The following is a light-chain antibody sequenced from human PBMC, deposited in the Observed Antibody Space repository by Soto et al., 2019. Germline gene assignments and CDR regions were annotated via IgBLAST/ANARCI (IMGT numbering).Light chain of an antibody. CDR3: ATWDDIQTAYWV. CDR2: NND. J-gene: IGLJ3*02. Sequence: QSVLTQPPSASGTPGQRISISCSGSSSNIGNNDVYWYQHLPGTAPTLLIYNNDQRPSGVPARFSASKSGTSASLAISGLRSEDEADYYCATWDDIQTAYWVFGGGTQLTVL. CDR1: SSNIGNND. V-gene: IGLV1-47*02.